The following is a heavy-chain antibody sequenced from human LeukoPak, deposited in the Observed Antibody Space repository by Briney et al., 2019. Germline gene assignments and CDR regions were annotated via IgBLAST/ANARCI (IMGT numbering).Heavy chain of an antibody. CDR2: IYTSGST. J-gene: IGHJ5*02. CDR1: GGSISSYY. D-gene: IGHD6-13*01. CDR3: ARVRSSSWYYWIDP. V-gene: IGHV4-4*07. Sequence: PSETLSLTCTVSGGSISSYYWSWIRQPAGKGLEWIGRIYTSGSTNYNPSLKSRVTMSVDTSKNQFSLKLSSVTAADTAVYYCARVRSSSWYYWIDPWGQGTLVTVSS.